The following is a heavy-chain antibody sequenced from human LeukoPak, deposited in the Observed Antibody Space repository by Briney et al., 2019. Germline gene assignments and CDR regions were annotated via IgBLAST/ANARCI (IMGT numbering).Heavy chain of an antibody. CDR3: ARFPVIGTSGSYAFDI. J-gene: IGHJ3*02. D-gene: IGHD3-22*01. CDR2: INHSGST. V-gene: IGHV4-34*01. CDR1: GGSFSGYY. Sequence: SETLSLTCAVYGGSFSGYYWSWIRQPPGKGLEWIGEINHSGSTNYNPSLKSRVTISVDTSKNQFSLKLSSVTAADTAVYYCARFPVIGTSGSYAFDIWGQGTMVTVSS.